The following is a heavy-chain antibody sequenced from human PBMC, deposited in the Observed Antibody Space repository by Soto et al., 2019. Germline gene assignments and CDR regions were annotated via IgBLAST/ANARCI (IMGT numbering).Heavy chain of an antibody. Sequence: SETLSLTCAVSGGSISGGVYSWNWIRQPPGKGLEWIGYIYQSGSTSYNPSLESRVTISLDRSKNQFSLNLRSVTAADTAVYFCARGSDSSGYYSWDYFDYWGQGTLVTVS. D-gene: IGHD3-22*01. CDR3: ARGSDSSGYYSWDYFDY. CDR1: GGSISGGVYS. J-gene: IGHJ4*02. CDR2: IYQSGST. V-gene: IGHV4-30-2*01.